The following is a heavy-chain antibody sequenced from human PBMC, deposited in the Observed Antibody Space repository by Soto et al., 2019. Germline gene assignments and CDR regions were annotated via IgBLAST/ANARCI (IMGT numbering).Heavy chain of an antibody. CDR3: ARHKSWVDIDGFAI. CDR1: GGSISSSSYY. CDR2: IYYSGST. D-gene: IGHD1-26*01. V-gene: IGHV4-39*01. J-gene: IGHJ3*02. Sequence: ETLSLTCTVSGGSISSSSYYWGWIRQRPGKGLEWVVSIYYSGSTYCNPSLKSRVTISVDTSKNQFSLKLSSVTAADTAVYYCARHKSWVDIDGFAIWGPGTMVTVSS.